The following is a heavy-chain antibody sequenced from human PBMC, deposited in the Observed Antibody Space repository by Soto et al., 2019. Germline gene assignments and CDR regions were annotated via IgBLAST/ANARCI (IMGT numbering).Heavy chain of an antibody. D-gene: IGHD2-2*01. CDR2: INHSGST. J-gene: IGHJ4*01. Sequence: SETLSLTCAVYGGSFSGYYWSWIRQPPGKGLEWIGEINHSGSTNYNPSLKSRVTISVDTSKNQFSLKLSSVTAADTAVYYCARDRGYCSSSGCWNFDHWGHGTLVTVSS. CDR1: GGSFSGYY. V-gene: IGHV4-34*01. CDR3: ARDRGYCSSSGCWNFDH.